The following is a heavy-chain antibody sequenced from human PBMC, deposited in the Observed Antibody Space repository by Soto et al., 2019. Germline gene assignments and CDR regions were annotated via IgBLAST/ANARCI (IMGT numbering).Heavy chain of an antibody. D-gene: IGHD6-19*01. Sequence: PSETLSLTCTVSGASVSSPTHYWNWIRQSPGKGLEWIGYVYYTGSTNYSPSLRSRVSISVDTSKNEFSLRLSSVTAADTAVYFCARSVAVPGAHIDYWGQGTQVTVSS. CDR2: VYYTGST. CDR1: GASVSSPTHY. V-gene: IGHV4-61*01. J-gene: IGHJ4*02. CDR3: ARSVAVPGAHIDY.